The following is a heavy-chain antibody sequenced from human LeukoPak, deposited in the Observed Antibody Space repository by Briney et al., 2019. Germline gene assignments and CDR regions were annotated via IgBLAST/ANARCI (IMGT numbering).Heavy chain of an antibody. V-gene: IGHV3-23*01. CDR2: ISGSGDNT. CDR3: ARSGKVVPTARNWYFDF. D-gene: IGHD2-2*01. Sequence: GGSLRLSCAASGFTFSNYGMSWVRQAPGKGLEWVSTISGSGDNTYYADSVKGRFTISRDNSKNTLNLQMNSLRAEDTAVYYCARSGKVVPTARNWYFDFWGRGTLVTVSS. J-gene: IGHJ2*01. CDR1: GFTFSNYG.